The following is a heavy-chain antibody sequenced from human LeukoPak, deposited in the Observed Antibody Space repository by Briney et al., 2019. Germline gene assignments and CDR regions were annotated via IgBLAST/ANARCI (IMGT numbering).Heavy chain of an antibody. Sequence: PSETLSLTCAVSGGFISSGNWWGWFRQPPGKGLEWIGEIHHSVGTNYNPSLKSRVAISMDKSKNQFSLDVTSVTAADTAMYYCARKGPATIADYWGRRTLVTVSS. J-gene: IGHJ4*02. D-gene: IGHD4-11*01. CDR1: GGFISSGNW. CDR2: IHHSVGT. CDR3: ARKGPATIADY. V-gene: IGHV4-4*02.